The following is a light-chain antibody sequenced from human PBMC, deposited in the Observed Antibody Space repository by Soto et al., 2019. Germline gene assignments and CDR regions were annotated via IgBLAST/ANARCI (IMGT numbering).Light chain of an antibody. CDR2: EAS. CDR3: QQSYSTPLT. Sequence: LPMPLSTSSLSASVGDTVNITRRASQTITTYINWYQQKPGKAPNLLIYEASSLQSGVPSRFTGRGSGTDFSLTISSLQPEDFATYYCQQSYSTPLTFGQGTKLEI. V-gene: IGKV1-39*01. CDR1: QTITTY. J-gene: IGKJ4*02.